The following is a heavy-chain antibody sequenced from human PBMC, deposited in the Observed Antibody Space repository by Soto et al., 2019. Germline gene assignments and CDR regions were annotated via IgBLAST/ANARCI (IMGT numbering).Heavy chain of an antibody. CDR2: INPNSGGT. J-gene: IGHJ4*02. CDR1: GYTFTGYY. D-gene: IGHD4-17*01. V-gene: IGHV1-2*04. Sequence: GASVKVSCKASGYTFTGYYIHWVRQAPGQGLEWMGWINPNSGGTNYAQKFQGWVTMTRDTPISTAYMELSRLRSDDTAVYYCARGLGVTTSKRGFDYWGQGTLVTVSS. CDR3: ARGLGVTTSKRGFDY.